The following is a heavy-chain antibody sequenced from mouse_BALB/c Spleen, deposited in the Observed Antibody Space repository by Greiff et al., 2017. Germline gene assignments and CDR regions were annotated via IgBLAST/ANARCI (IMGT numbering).Heavy chain of an antibody. D-gene: IGHD1-2*01. CDR2: ISYDGSN. CDR3: AREVRLRAMDY. CDR1: GYSITSGYY. J-gene: IGHJ4*01. V-gene: IGHV3-6*02. Sequence: DVQLQESGPGLVKPSQSLSLTCSVTGYSITSGYYWNWIRQFPGNKLEWMGYISYDGSNNYNPSLKNRISITRDTSKNQFFLKLNSVTTEDTATYYCAREVRLRAMDYWGQGTSVTVSS.